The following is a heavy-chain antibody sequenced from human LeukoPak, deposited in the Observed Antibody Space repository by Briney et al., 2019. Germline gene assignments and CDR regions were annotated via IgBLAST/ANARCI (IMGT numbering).Heavy chain of an antibody. Sequence: GGSLRLSCAASGFTFDDYAMSWVRQAPGKGLEWVSAINWNGDSTGYADSVKGRFTNSRDNDRDALYMQMNSLRAEDTALYYCAREARCSYNFYFVYWGQGTLVTVSS. CDR2: INWNGDST. CDR3: AREARCSYNFYFVY. D-gene: IGHD5-18*01. V-gene: IGHV3-20*04. CDR1: GFTFDDYA. J-gene: IGHJ4*02.